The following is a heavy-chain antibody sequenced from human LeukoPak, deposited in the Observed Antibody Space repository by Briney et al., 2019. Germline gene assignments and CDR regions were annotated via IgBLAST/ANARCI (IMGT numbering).Heavy chain of an antibody. V-gene: IGHV3-23*01. D-gene: IGHD2-2*02. CDR3: AKASVAIPQYCNS. Sequence: GGSLRLSCEASGFTFGNYAMNWVRQAPGKGLEWVSTISGTGSSTYYADSAKGRFTISRDNSKDTLFLQLNSLTAADTAMYFCAKASVAIPQYCNSWGQGTLVTVSS. J-gene: IGHJ5*02. CDR2: ISGTGSST. CDR1: GFTFGNYA.